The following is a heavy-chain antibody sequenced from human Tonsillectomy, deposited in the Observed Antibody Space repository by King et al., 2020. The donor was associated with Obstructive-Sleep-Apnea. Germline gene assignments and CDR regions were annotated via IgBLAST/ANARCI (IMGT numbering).Heavy chain of an antibody. CDR1: GYTFTSYG. CDR2: ISAYNGNT. Sequence: QLVQSGAEVKKPGASVKVSCKASGYTFTSYGISWVRQAPGQGLEWMGWISAYNGNTNYAQKLQGRVTMTTDTSTSTAYMELRSLRSDDTAVYYCARDQGGLRYFDWSLPSFDPWGKGTLVTVSS. CDR3: ARDQGGLRYFDWSLPSFDP. J-gene: IGHJ5*02. D-gene: IGHD3-9*01. V-gene: IGHV1-18*01.